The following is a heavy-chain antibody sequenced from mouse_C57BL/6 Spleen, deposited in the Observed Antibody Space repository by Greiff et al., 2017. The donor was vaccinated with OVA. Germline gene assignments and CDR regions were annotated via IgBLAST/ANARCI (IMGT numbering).Heavy chain of an antibody. CDR1: GYTFTDYN. J-gene: IGHJ1*03. V-gene: IGHV1-18*01. CDR3: ALYDYDGYFDV. Sequence: EVQLQQSGPELVKPGASVKIPCKASGYTFTDYNMDWVKQSRGKSLEWIGDINPNNGGTIYNQKFKGKATLTVDKSSSTAYMELRSLTSEDTAVYYCALYDYDGYFDVWGTGTTVTVSS. D-gene: IGHD2-4*01. CDR2: INPNNGGT.